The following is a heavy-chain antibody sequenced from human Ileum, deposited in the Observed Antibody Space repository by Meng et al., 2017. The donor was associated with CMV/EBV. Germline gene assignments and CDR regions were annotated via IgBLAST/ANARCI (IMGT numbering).Heavy chain of an antibody. CDR1: GFTFNTYS. CDR3: ARDGFYDVSTGYFSTFDY. CDR2: MSHDGSNE. V-gene: IGHV3-30*04. J-gene: IGHJ4*02. D-gene: IGHD3-9*01. Sequence: LSLTCAASGFTFNTYSMHWVRQAPGKGLEWLAVMSHDGSNEYYADSVKGRITISRDNSKNTLYLQVNSLRAEDTAVYYCARDGFYDVSTGYFSTFDYWGQGTLVTVSS.